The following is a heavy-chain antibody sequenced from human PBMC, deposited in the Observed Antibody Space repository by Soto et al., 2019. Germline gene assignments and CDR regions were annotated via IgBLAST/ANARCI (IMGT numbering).Heavy chain of an antibody. CDR2: IKRKTDGGTT. V-gene: IGHV3-15*01. Sequence: PGGSLRLSCAASGFTFSNAWMSWVRQAPGKGLEWVGRIKRKTDGGTTDYAAPVKGRFTISRDDSKNTLYLQMNSLKTEDTAVYYCTTDVYSTDYWGQGTLVTVSS. CDR3: TTDVYSTDY. J-gene: IGHJ4*02. D-gene: IGHD4-4*01. CDR1: GFTFSNAW.